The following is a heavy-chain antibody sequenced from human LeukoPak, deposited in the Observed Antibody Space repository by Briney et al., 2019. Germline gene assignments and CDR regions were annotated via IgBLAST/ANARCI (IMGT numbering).Heavy chain of an antibody. CDR2: IAGDGGAK. D-gene: IGHD6-19*01. J-gene: IGHJ4*02. V-gene: IGHV3-30*03. CDR3: AREATWGQWYFDL. Sequence: GRSLRLSCVASGFTFSNHGMHWVRQAPGKGLEWVAVIAGDGGAKFYADSVKGRFTLFRGNPKNTLYLQVNDLSAEDTAVYYCAREATWGQWYFDLWGQGTPVTVSS. CDR1: GFTFSNHG.